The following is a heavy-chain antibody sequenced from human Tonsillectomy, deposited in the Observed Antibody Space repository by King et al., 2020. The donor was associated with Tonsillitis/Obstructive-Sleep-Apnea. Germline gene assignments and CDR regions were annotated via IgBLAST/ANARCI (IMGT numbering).Heavy chain of an antibody. J-gene: IGHJ5*02. CDR2: IISPFGTS. V-gene: IGHV1-69*12. D-gene: IGHD3-9*01. Sequence: QLVQSGAEVKKPGSSVKVSCKASRSTFRSFAISWVRQAPGQGLEWMGGIISPFGTSNYTQKFQGRLTITADESTNTAYMELSSLRSEDTAFYYCARXXPHDILSSYSGXVSWVDPWGQGTLLIVSS. CDR3: ARXXPHDILSSYSGXVSWVDP. CDR1: RSTFRSFA.